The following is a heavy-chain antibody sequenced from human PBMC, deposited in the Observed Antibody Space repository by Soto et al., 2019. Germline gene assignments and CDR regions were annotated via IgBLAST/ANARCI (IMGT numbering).Heavy chain of an antibody. CDR1: GYTFTNYG. V-gene: IGHV1-18*01. Sequence: GASVKVSCKASGYTFTNYGISWVRQAPGQGLEWMGWINVYNGNTKYAQKVQGRVTMTTDTSTSTAYMELRSLRSDDTAVYYCARAGVYKTYYYSAMDVWGQGTTVTVS. J-gene: IGHJ6*02. CDR3: ARAGVYKTYYYSAMDV. D-gene: IGHD1-20*01. CDR2: INVYNGNT.